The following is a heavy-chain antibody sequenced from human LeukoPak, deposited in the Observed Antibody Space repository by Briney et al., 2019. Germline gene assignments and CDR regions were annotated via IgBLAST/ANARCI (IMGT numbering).Heavy chain of an antibody. CDR1: GFPFNNFA. J-gene: IGHJ4*02. CDR2: INRDSGST. D-gene: IGHD6-13*01. CDR3: AKEPRGSSSRLIYFDY. Sequence: PGGSLRLSCAASGFPFNNFAMSWVRQAPGKGLEWVSAINRDSGSTYYADSVRGRFTISRDNSKNTLYLHMSSLRAEDTAVYYCAKEPRGSSSRLIYFDYWGQGTLVTVS. V-gene: IGHV3-23*01.